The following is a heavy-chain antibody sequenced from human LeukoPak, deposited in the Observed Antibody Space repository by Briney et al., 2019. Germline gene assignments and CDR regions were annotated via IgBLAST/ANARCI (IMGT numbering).Heavy chain of an antibody. CDR1: GYTFTGYY. J-gene: IGHJ4*02. Sequence: ASVKVSCKASGYTFTGYYMHWVRQAPGQGLEWMGWINPNSGGTNYAQKFQGWVTMTRDTSISTAYMELSRLRSDDTAVYYCARDRYCGGDCYSFGYWGQGTLVTVSS. CDR2: INPNSGGT. D-gene: IGHD2-21*02. CDR3: ARDRYCGGDCYSFGY. V-gene: IGHV1-2*04.